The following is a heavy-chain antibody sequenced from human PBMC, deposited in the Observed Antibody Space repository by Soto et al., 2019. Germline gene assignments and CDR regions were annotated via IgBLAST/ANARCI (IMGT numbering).Heavy chain of an antibody. CDR1: GGTLSGYA. D-gene: IGHD3-3*01. J-gene: IGHJ6*03. Sequence: VSVKVSCKASGGTLSGYAISWLRQAPGKGLEWMGGIDPEDGETIYAQKFQGRVTMTEDTSTDTAYMELSSLRSEDTAVYYCATGLLITIFGVAPPDYYYYMDVWGKGTTVTVSS. CDR2: IDPEDGET. V-gene: IGHV1-24*01. CDR3: ATGLLITIFGVAPPDYYYYMDV.